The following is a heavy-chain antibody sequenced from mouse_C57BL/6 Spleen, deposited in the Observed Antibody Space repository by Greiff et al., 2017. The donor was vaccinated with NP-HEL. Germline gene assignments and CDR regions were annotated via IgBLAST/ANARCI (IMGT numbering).Heavy chain of an antibody. CDR3: ARIYYDYDGFAY. D-gene: IGHD2-4*01. CDR2: ISDGGSYT. Sequence: DVMLVESGGGLVKPGGSLKLSCAASGFTFSSYAMSWVRQTPEKRLEWVATISDGGSYTYYPDNVKGRFTISRDNAKNNLYLQMSHLKSEDTAMYYCARIYYDYDGFAYWGQGTLVTVSA. CDR1: GFTFSSYA. J-gene: IGHJ3*01. V-gene: IGHV5-4*03.